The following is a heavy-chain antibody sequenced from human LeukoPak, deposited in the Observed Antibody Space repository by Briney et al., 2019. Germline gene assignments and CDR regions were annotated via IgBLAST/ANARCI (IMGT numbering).Heavy chain of an antibody. D-gene: IGHD1-26*01. J-gene: IGHJ4*02. Sequence: SETLSLTCTDSGGSISSGDYYWSWIRQPPGKGLEWIGYIYYSGSTYYNPSLKSRVTISVDTSKNQFSLKLSSVTAADTAVYYCARGWGGSYWGGSIFGYYFDYWGQGTLVTVSS. V-gene: IGHV4-30-4*08. CDR2: IYYSGST. CDR3: ARGWGGSYWGGSIFGYYFDY. CDR1: GGSISSGDYY.